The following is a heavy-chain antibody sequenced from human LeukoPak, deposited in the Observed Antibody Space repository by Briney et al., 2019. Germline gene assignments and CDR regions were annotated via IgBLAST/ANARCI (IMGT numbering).Heavy chain of an antibody. CDR3: AKHSVTYYDCDF. V-gene: IGHV4-59*08. Sequence: PSETLSLTCSVSGGSISSYYWSWIRQPPGKGLEWIGYIYYSGSTNYNPSLMSRVTMSVDTSRNQFSLTVSSVTAADTAVYYCAKHSVTYYDCDFWGQGTLVTVSS. CDR1: GGSISSYY. D-gene: IGHD1-26*01. CDR2: IYYSGST. J-gene: IGHJ4*02.